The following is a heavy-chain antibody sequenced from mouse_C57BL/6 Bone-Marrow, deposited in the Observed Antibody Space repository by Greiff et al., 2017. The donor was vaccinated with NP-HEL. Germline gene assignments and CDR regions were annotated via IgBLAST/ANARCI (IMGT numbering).Heavy chain of an antibody. CDR1: GYTFTSYW. Sequence: QVQLQQPGAELVRPGSSVKLSCKASGYTFTSYWMHWVKQRPIQGLEWIGNIDPSDSETHYNQKFTDKATLTVDKSSSTAYMQLSSLTSEDSAVYDGARGGYSNLYYYAMDYWGQGTSVTVSS. D-gene: IGHD2-5*01. V-gene: IGHV1-52*01. CDR3: ARGGYSNLYYYAMDY. CDR2: IDPSDSET. J-gene: IGHJ4*01.